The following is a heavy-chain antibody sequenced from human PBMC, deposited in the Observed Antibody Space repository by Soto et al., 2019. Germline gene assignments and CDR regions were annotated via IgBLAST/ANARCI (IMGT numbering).Heavy chain of an antibody. CDR1: GFTFGDYT. Sequence: EVQLVESGGGVVQPGGSLRLSCTASGFTFGDYTMHWVRQAPGKGLEWVSLITWDGINIEYADSVRGRFTISRDNSKNSLYLQMNGLRHGDTAFYYCAKDGIAWHWGQGTLVTVSS. V-gene: IGHV3-43*01. J-gene: IGHJ4*02. CDR2: ITWDGINI. CDR3: AKDGIAWH. D-gene: IGHD2-15*01.